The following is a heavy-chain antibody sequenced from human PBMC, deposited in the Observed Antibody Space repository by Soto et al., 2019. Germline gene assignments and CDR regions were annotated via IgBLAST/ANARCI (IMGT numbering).Heavy chain of an antibody. CDR2: IFYSGST. CDR3: ERDRPDFKSFGSGMDV. Sequence: SETLSLTCSVSGGAINNRDYYWSWIRQHPGKGLEWIGNIFYSGSTDYNPSLKGRLTISIDTSKNEFSLKLTSVTAADTAVDYCERDRPDFKSFGSGMDVWGQGTTVTVSS. J-gene: IGHJ6*02. CDR1: GGAINNRDYY. V-gene: IGHV4-31*03. D-gene: IGHD3-16*01.